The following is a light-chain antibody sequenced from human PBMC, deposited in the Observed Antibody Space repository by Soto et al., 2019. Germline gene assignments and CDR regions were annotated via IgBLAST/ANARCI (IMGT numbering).Light chain of an antibody. CDR2: AAS. CDR1: QSISNY. V-gene: IGKV1-39*01. Sequence: DIQMTQSPFSLSAFVGDRVTITCRASQSISNYLNWYQQKPGKAPQLLIYAASSLRSGVPSRFSGRGSGTDFTLTISSLQPEDFATYFCQQSYTTPQFGQGTKVEIK. CDR3: QQSYTTPQ. J-gene: IGKJ1*01.